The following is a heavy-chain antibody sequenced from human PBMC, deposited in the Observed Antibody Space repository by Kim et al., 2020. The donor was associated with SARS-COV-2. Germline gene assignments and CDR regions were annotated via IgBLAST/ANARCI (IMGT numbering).Heavy chain of an antibody. J-gene: IGHJ5*02. V-gene: IGHV4-39*01. CDR2: IYYSGST. D-gene: IGHD6-6*01. CDR3: ARHGLSIAARRWFDP. CDR1: GGSISSSSYY. Sequence: SETLSLTCTVSGGSISSSSYYWGWIRQPPGKGLEWIGSIYYSGSTYYNPSLKSRVTISVDTSKNQFSLKLSSVTAADTAGYYCARHGLSIAARRWFDPWGQGTLVTVSS.